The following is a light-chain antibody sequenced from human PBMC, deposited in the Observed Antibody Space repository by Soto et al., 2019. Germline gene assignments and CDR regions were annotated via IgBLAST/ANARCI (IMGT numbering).Light chain of an antibody. CDR3: QQRTNGPPLT. V-gene: IGKV3-11*01. Sequence: EVVLTQSPATLSLSPGERATLSCRASQSVRSYLAWFQHKPGQAPRLLIYDASNRATGIPGRFSGSGFGTDVTLTISSLATEDFGVNYCQQRTNGPPLTFGGGTRVAIK. CDR2: DAS. CDR1: QSVRSY. J-gene: IGKJ4*01.